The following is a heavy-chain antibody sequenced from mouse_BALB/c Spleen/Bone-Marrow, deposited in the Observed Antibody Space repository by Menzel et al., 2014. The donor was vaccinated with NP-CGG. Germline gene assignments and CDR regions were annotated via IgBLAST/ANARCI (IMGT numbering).Heavy chain of an antibody. D-gene: IGHD2-3*01. CDR1: GHTFTSYW. V-gene: IGHV1-7*01. Sequence: VQLQQSGAELAKPGASVKMSCKASGHTFTSYWMHWVKQRPGQGLEWIGYINPSTGYTEYNQKFEDKATLTADKSSSTAYMQLSSLTSEDSAVYYCARYDGYEAYWGQGTLVTVSA. CDR2: INPSTGYT. CDR3: ARYDGYEAY. J-gene: IGHJ3*01.